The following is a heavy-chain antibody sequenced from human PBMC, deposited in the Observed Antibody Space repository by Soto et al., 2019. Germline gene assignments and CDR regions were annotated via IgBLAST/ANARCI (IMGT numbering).Heavy chain of an antibody. V-gene: IGHV4-34*02. CDR1: GASFSGHY. J-gene: IGHJ4*02. CDR2: INHRGTT. Sequence: QVQLQQWGAGLLKSSETLSLTCAFYGASFSGHYWSWIRQAPGKGLEWIGEINHRGTTNYNPSLTSRVTISADTAKNQFSLKLSSVTAADTAVYFCARGVEMAATYFDHWGQGTLVSVSS. D-gene: IGHD2-15*01. CDR3: ARGVEMAATYFDH.